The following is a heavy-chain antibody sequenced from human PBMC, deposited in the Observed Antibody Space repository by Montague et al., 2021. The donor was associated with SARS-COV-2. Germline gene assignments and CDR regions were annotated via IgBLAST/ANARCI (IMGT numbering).Heavy chain of an antibody. J-gene: IGHJ4*02. CDR1: GDSVSSNSAT. Sequence: CAISGDSVSSNSATWNWIRQSPSRGLEWLGRTYYRSMWKSDYARPVKSRIAINPDTSKNQFSLQLSSVTPEDTALYYCVRGIEAAGSYDYWSQGTLVTVSS. D-gene: IGHD6-13*01. CDR3: VRGIEAAGSYDY. CDR2: TYYRSMWKS. V-gene: IGHV6-1*01.